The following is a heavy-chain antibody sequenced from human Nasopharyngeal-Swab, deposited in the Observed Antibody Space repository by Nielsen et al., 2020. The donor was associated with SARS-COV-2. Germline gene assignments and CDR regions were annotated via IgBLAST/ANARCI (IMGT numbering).Heavy chain of an antibody. D-gene: IGHD2-15*01. CDR3: ATGAVVAATGWFDP. J-gene: IGHJ5*02. V-gene: IGHV1-24*01. CDR2: FDPEDGET. Sequence: ASVNVSCKVSGYTLTELSMHWVRPAPGKGLEWMGGFDPEDGETIYAQKFQGRVTMTEDTSTDTAYMELSSLRSEDTAVYYCATGAVVAATGWFDPWGQGTLVTVSS. CDR1: GYTLTELS.